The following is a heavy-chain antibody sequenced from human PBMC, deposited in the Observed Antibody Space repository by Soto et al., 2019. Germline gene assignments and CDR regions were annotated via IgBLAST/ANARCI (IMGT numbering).Heavy chain of an antibody. D-gene: IGHD6-13*01. CDR1: RGSISSYY. V-gene: IGHV4-59*01. CDR3: ARGRDSSSWFTDY. J-gene: IGHJ4*02. CDR2: IYYSGST. Sequence: SVTLSLTCTVSRGSISSYYWSWSRQPPGKGLEWIGYIYYSGSTNYNPSLKSRATISVDTSKNQFSLKLSSVTAADTAVYYCARGRDSSSWFTDYWGQGTLVTVS.